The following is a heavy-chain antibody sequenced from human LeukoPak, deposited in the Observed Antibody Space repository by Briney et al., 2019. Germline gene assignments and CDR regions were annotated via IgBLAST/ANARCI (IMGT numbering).Heavy chain of an antibody. CDR1: GYTFTSYA. D-gene: IGHD1-7*01. CDR2: INTNTGNP. J-gene: IGHJ4*02. V-gene: IGHV7-4-1*02. Sequence: ASVKVSCKASGYTFTSYAMDWVRQAPGQGLEWMGWINTNTGNPTYAQGFTGRFVFSLDTSVSTAYLQISSLKAEDTAVYYCASLLTYNWNYGKFDYWGQGTLVTVSS. CDR3: ASLLTYNWNYGKFDY.